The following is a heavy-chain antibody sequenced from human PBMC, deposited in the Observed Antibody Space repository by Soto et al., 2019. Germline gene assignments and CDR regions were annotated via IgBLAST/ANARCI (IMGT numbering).Heavy chain of an antibody. CDR3: ARINGHSSGWEDYYYGMDV. D-gene: IGHD6-19*01. CDR2: IDWDDDK. CDR1: GFSLSTSGMC. V-gene: IGHV2-70*11. J-gene: IGHJ6*02. Sequence: SGPTLVNHTETLTLTCTLSGFSLSTSGMCVSWIRQPPGKALEWLARIDWDDDKYYSTSLKTRLTISKDTSKNQVVLTMTNMDPVDTATYYCARINGHSSGWEDYYYGMDVWGQGTTVTVSS.